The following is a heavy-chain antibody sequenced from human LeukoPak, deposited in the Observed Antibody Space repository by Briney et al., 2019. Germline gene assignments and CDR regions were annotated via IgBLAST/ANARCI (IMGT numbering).Heavy chain of an antibody. J-gene: IGHJ5*02. CDR3: ARKLRLGGNWFDP. V-gene: IGHV1-69*13. CDR1: GGTFTSYA. D-gene: IGHD3-16*01. Sequence: ASVKVSCKTSGGTFTSYAITWVRQAPGPGLEWMGKIIPISGTTNYAQKFQSRVTFTADESTSTAYMELSSLRSEDTALYYCARKLRLGGNWFDPWGQGTLVTVSS. CDR2: IIPISGTT.